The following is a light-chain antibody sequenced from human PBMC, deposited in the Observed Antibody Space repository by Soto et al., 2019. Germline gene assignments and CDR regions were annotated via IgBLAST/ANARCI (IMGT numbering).Light chain of an antibody. CDR1: QGIRND. J-gene: IGKJ5*01. CDR2: KAS. Sequence: DIQMTQSPSSLSASVGDRVTITCRASQGIRNDLGWYQQKPGKAPKLLIYKASSLESGVPSRFSGSGSGTDFTLTISSLQPEDFATYYCQQSYSTPSITFGQGTRLE. CDR3: QQSYSTPSIT. V-gene: IGKV1-39*01.